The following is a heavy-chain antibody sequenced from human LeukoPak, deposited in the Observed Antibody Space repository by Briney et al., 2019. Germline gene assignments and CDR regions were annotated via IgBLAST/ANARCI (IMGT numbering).Heavy chain of an antibody. CDR1: GCTFTGYF. V-gene: IGHV1-2*02. J-gene: IGHJ4*02. CDR3: ARGDDVGAADY. Sequence: ASVKVSCKASGCTFTGYFMHLVRQAPGQGLEWMGWINPDSGGTKYAQKFQGRVTMTRDTSISTAYMEMNSLRSDDTAVYYCARGDDVGAADYWGQGTLVTVSS. D-gene: IGHD3-16*01. CDR2: INPDSGGT.